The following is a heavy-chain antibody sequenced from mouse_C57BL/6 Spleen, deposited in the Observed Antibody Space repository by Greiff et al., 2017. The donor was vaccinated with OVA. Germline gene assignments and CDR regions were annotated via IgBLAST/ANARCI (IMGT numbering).Heavy chain of an antibody. Sequence: DVMLVESGGGLVQPGGSLKLSCAASGFTFSDYYMYWVRQTPEKRLEWVAYISNGGGSTYYPDTVKGRFTISRDNAKNTLYLQMSRLKSEDTAMYYCARRYDDGEGYYFDYWGQGTTLTVSS. CDR2: ISNGGGST. J-gene: IGHJ2*01. D-gene: IGHD2-12*01. V-gene: IGHV5-12*01. CDR3: ARRYDDGEGYYFDY. CDR1: GFTFSDYY.